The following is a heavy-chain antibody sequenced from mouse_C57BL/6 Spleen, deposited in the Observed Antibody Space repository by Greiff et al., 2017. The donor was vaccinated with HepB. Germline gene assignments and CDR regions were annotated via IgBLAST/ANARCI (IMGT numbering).Heavy chain of an antibody. D-gene: IGHD3-2*02. CDR2: IHPNSGST. V-gene: IGHV1-64*01. CDR3: ARGEHSSGYGNAMDY. CDR1: GYTFTSYW. J-gene: IGHJ4*01. Sequence: QVQLQQPGAELVKPGASVKLSCKASGYTFTSYWMHWVKQRPGQGLEWIGMIHPNSGSTNYNEKFKSKATLTVDKSSSTAYMQLSSLTSEDSAVYYCARGEHSSGYGNAMDYWGQGTSVTVSS.